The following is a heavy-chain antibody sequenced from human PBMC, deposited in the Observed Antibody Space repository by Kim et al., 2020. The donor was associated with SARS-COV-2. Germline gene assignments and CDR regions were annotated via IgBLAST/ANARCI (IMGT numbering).Heavy chain of an antibody. D-gene: IGHD5-12*01. Sequence: ASVKVSCKASGYTFTDYYMHWVRQAPGQGLEWMGWINPNSGGTNYAQKFQGRVTMTRDTSISTAYMELSRLRSDDTAVYYCARVRRDGYNYQGDFDYWGQGTLVTVSS. J-gene: IGHJ4*02. CDR3: ARVRRDGYNYQGDFDY. CDR2: INPNSGGT. V-gene: IGHV1-2*02. CDR1: GYTFTDYY.